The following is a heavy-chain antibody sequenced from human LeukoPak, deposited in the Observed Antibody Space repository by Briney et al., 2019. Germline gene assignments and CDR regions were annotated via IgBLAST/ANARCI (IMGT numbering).Heavy chain of an antibody. J-gene: IGHJ4*02. V-gene: IGHV1-58*02. Sequence: SVEVSCKASGFTFTSSAMQWVRQARGQRLEWIGWIVVGSGNTNYAQKFQERVTITRDMSTSAAYMELSSLRSEDTAVYYCAAESDSSGGSGGFDYWGQGTLVTVSS. CDR3: AAESDSSGGSGGFDY. D-gene: IGHD6-19*01. CDR1: GFTFTSSA. CDR2: IVVGSGNT.